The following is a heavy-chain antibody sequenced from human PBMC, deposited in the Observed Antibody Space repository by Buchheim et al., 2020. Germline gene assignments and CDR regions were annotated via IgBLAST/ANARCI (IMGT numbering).Heavy chain of an antibody. CDR3: AKVLRSALSYYDSSGSGLGFDY. J-gene: IGHJ4*02. CDR2: ISYDGSNK. V-gene: IGHV3-30*18. Sequence: QVQLVESGGGVVQPGRSLRLSCAASGFTFSSYGMHWVRQAPGKGLEWVAVISYDGSNKYYADSVKGRFTISRDNSKNTLYLQMNSLRAEDTAVYYCAKVLRSALSYYDSSGSGLGFDYWGQGTL. D-gene: IGHD3-22*01. CDR1: GFTFSSYG.